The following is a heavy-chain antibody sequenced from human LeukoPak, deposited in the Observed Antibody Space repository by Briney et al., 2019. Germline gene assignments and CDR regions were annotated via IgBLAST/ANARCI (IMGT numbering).Heavy chain of an antibody. CDR1: GFTFCSFA. D-gene: IGHD6-13*01. CDR3: ARITLSYSSSWHNWFDP. J-gene: IGHJ5*02. V-gene: IGHV3-23*01. CDR2: LSCSGGSS. Sequence: PGGALRLSWAASGFTFCSFAMSWVGPAPGEGLEWVSALSCSGGSSYYADSVKGRFTISRDNSKNTLYLQMNSLRAEDTAVYYCARITLSYSSSWHNWFDPWGQGTLVTVSS.